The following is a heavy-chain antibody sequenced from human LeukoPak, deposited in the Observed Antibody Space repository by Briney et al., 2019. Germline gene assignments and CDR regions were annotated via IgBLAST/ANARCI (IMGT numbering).Heavy chain of an antibody. J-gene: IGHJ3*02. Sequence: LETLSLTCAVYGGSFSGYYWSWIRQPPGKGLEWIGEINHSGSTNYNPSLKSRVTISVDTSKNQFSLKLSSVTAADTAVYYCARSRSRVREVTAFDIWGQGTMVTVSS. D-gene: IGHD5-18*01. CDR1: GGSFSGYY. CDR3: ARSRSRVREVTAFDI. CDR2: INHSGST. V-gene: IGHV4-34*01.